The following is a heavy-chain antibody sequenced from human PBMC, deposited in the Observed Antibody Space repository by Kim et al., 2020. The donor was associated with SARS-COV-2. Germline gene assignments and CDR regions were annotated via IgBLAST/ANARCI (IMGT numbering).Heavy chain of an antibody. CDR2: IYYSGST. CDR3: ASLPRGGYSYGRDFDY. Sequence: SETLSLTCTVSGGSISSGGYYWSWIRQHPGKGLEWIGYIYYSGSTYYNPSLKSRVTISVDTSKNQFSLKLSSVTAADTAVYYCASLPRGGYSYGRDFDYWGQGTLVTVSS. D-gene: IGHD5-18*01. CDR1: GGSISSGGYY. J-gene: IGHJ4*02. V-gene: IGHV4-31*03.